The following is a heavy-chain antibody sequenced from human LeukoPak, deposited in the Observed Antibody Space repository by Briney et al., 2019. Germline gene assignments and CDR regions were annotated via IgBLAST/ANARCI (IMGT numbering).Heavy chain of an antibody. CDR1: GFTFSSYA. V-gene: IGHV3-23*01. J-gene: IGHJ4*02. CDR3: AKAPRYYDSSGYYYYKVYFDY. Sequence: GGSLRLSCAASGFTFSSYAMSWVRQAPGKGLEWVSAISGSGGSTYYADSVKGRFTISRDNSKNTLYLQMNSLRAEDTAVYYCAKAPRYYDSSGYYYYKVYFDYRGQGTLVTVSS. D-gene: IGHD3-22*01. CDR2: ISGSGGST.